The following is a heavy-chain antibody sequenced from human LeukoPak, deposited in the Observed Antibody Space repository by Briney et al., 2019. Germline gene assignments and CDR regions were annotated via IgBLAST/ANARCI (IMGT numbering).Heavy chain of an antibody. D-gene: IGHD3-16*01. CDR2: IYYSGST. Sequence: PSETLSLTCTVSGGSISGYYWSWIRQPPGKGLEWIGSIYYSGSTYYNPSLKSRVTVSVDTSKNQFSLKLSSVTAADTAVYYCVRGSTLRHYQYWGQGTLVTVSS. CDR1: GGSISGYY. V-gene: IGHV4-59*05. J-gene: IGHJ4*02. CDR3: VRGSTLRHYQY.